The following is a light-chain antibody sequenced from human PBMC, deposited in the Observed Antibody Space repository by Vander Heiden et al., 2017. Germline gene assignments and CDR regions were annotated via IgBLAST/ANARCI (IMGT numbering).Light chain of an antibody. CDR2: GNS. CDR3: QSYDSSLSGSV. V-gene: IGLV1-40*01. Sequence: QSVLTQPPSVSGAPGQRVTISCTGSSSNIGAGYDVHWYQQLPGTAPNLIIYGNSNRPSGVPDRFSGSKSGTSASLAITGLQAEDEADYYCQSYDSSLSGSVFSGGTKLTVL. CDR1: SSNIGAGYD. J-gene: IGLJ2*01.